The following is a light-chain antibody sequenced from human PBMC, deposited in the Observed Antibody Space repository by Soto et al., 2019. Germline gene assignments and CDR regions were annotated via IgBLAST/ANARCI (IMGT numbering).Light chain of an antibody. CDR1: QDISNY. Sequence: DIQMTQSPSSLSASVGDRVTITCQASQDISNYVNWYQQKPGKAPKLLIYDASNLEAGVPSRFSGSGSGTDFTLTISSLQPEDFATYYCQQANSFPLTFGGGTKVDIK. CDR3: QQANSFPLT. CDR2: DAS. V-gene: IGKV1-33*01. J-gene: IGKJ4*01.